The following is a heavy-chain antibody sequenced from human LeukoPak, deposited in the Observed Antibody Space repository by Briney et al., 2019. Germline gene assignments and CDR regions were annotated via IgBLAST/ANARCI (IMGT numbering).Heavy chain of an antibody. V-gene: IGHV4-59*01. D-gene: IGHD3-3*01. CDR3: ARGVTIFGVVTGSLYYYYMDV. CDR2: IYYSGST. J-gene: IGHJ6*03. Sequence: PSETLSLTCTVSGGSISSYYWSWIRQPPGKGLEWIGYIYYSGSTNYNPSLKSRVTISVDTSKKQFSLKLSSVTAADTAVYYCARGVTIFGVVTGSLYYYYMDVWGKGTTVTVSS. CDR1: GGSISSYY.